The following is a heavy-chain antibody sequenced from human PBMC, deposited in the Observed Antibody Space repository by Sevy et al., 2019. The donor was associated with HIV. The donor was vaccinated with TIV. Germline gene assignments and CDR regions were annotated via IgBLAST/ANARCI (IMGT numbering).Heavy chain of an antibody. CDR1: GFTFGSYG. CDR3: ARDKGEILSSAFDY. D-gene: IGHD3-16*01. J-gene: IGHJ4*02. CDR2: ISYDARNTK. Sequence: GGSLRLSCAASGFTFGSYGMHWVRQAPGKGLEWVAVISYDARNTKYNPDSVKGRFTISRDNSKNTLYLQINSLRPEDTAIYYCARDKGEILSSAFDYWGQGTLVTVSS. V-gene: IGHV3-30*19.